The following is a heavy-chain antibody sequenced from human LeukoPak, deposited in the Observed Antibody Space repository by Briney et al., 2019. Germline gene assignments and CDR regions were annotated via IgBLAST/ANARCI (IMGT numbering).Heavy chain of an antibody. CDR1: GFTFNTYT. CDR2: ISGSSGII. CDR3: VGDQVDDTGYLR. D-gene: IGHD3-9*01. Sequence: PGGSLRLSCAASGFTFNTYTMNWVRQAPGKGLEWVSYISGSSGIIDYADSVRGRFTISRDNSRTTLYLQMSSLRAEDTAIYYCVGDQVDDTGYLRWGQGTRVTVSA. J-gene: IGHJ4*02. V-gene: IGHV3-48*01.